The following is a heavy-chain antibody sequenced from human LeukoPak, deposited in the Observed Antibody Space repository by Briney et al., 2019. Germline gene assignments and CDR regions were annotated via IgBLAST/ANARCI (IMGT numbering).Heavy chain of an antibody. CDR1: GASVSSSH. J-gene: IGHJ4*02. CDR3: ARRGRNSSGWQDYL. V-gene: IGHV4-59*02. D-gene: IGHD6-25*01. Sequence: PSETLSLTCGVSGASVSSSHWSWIRQPPGKGLEWIANIYHTGSTNYNPSLSSRVTISIDTAKNQFSLKLTSVTAADAAVYYCARRGRNSSGWQDYLWGQGTLVTVSS. CDR2: IYHTGST.